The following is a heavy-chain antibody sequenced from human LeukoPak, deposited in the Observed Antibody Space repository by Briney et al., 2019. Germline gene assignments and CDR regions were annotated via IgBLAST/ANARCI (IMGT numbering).Heavy chain of an antibody. CDR3: ARDRLTSGSYLFDF. CDR1: GFTFSGYS. J-gene: IGHJ4*02. D-gene: IGHD1-26*01. Sequence: GGSLRLSCAASGFTFSGYSMNWVRQAPGKGLEWISYISGRSSTIYYADSVRGRFTISRDNAKNSMYLQMNSLRAEDTAVYYCARDRLTSGSYLFDFWGQGTLVTVSS. V-gene: IGHV3-48*01. CDR2: ISGRSSTI.